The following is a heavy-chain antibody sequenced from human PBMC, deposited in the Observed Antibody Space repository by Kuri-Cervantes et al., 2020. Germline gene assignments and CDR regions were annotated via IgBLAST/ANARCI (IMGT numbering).Heavy chain of an antibody. CDR1: GYTFTTYY. Sequence: ASVKVSCKTSGYTFTTYYIHWVRQAPGQGLEWMGIINPSGDTTTYAQKFQGRVTMTRDTSTSTVYMELSSLRAEDTAVYYCAKDQGSVGYYFDYWGQGTLVTVSS. CDR3: AKDQGSVGYYFDY. D-gene: IGHD1-26*01. CDR2: INPSGDTT. J-gene: IGHJ4*02. V-gene: IGHV1-46*01.